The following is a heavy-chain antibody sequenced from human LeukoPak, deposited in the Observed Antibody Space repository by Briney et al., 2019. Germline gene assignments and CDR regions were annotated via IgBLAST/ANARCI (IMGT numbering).Heavy chain of an antibody. D-gene: IGHD6-19*01. CDR1: GFTFSSYA. CDR3: AKFRRGTAVAGDYFDY. J-gene: IGHJ4*02. Sequence: GGSLRLSCAASGFTFSSYAMHWVRQAPGKGLEWVAVISYDGSNKYYADSVKGRFTISRDNSKNTLYLQMNSLRAEDTAVYYCAKFRRGTAVAGDYFDYWGQGTLVTVSS. V-gene: IGHV3-30-3*02. CDR2: ISYDGSNK.